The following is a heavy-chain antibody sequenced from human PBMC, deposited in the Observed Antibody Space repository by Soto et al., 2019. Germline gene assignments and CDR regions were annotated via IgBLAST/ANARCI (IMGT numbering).Heavy chain of an antibody. J-gene: IGHJ4*01. CDR3: ARVAYGNGWIFDY. CDR2: IKQDGSEK. D-gene: IGHD6-19*01. CDR1: GFTFSSYW. Sequence: GRSLRLSCAASGFTFSSYWMSWVRQASGKGLEWVANIKQDGSEKYYVDSVKGRFTLSRDNAKNSLQLQMSSLRDEDTAIYFCARVAYGNGWIFDYWGQGTLVTVS. V-gene: IGHV3-7*01.